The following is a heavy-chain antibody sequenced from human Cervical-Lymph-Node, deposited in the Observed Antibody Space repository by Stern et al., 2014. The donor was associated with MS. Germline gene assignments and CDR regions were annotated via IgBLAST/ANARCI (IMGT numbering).Heavy chain of an antibody. Sequence: VQLVESGSGLVKPSQTLSLTCAVSGGSISSGGYSWSWIRQPPGKGLEWIGNIYHGGSTYYTPSLKSRFTISVDRSKNHFSLKLSSVPAADTAVYYCARSSTVTPNAFDIWGQGTMVTVSS. V-gene: IGHV4-30-2*01. CDR3: ARSSTVTPNAFDI. CDR1: GGSISSGGYS. J-gene: IGHJ3*02. D-gene: IGHD4-17*01. CDR2: IYHGGST.